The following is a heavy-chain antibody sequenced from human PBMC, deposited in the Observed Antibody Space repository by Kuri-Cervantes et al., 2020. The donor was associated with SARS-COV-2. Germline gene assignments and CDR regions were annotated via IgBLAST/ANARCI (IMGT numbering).Heavy chain of an antibody. CDR2: IRSKAYGGTT. CDR3: TTPTGILPGM. V-gene: IGHV3-49*04. J-gene: IGHJ4*02. D-gene: IGHD2-15*01. Sequence: GGSLRLSCTASGFTFGDYAMSWVRQAPGKGLEWVGFIRSKAYGGTTEYAASVKGRFTISRDDSKSIAYLQMNSLKTEDTAVCYCTTPTGILPGMWGQGTLVTVSS. CDR1: GFTFGDYA.